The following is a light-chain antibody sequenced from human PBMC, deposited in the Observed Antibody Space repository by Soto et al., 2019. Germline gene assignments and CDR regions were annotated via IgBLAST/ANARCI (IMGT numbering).Light chain of an antibody. V-gene: IGKV3-15*01. CDR3: QKYNDWPLFT. CDR1: QSVSSN. Sequence: EIVMTQSPATLSVSPGERATLSCRASQSVSSNLAWYQQKPGQAPRLLIYGASTRATGIPARFSGSGSETEFTLTISSLQSEDFAVYYCQKYNDWPLFTFGPGTKVDIK. J-gene: IGKJ3*01. CDR2: GAS.